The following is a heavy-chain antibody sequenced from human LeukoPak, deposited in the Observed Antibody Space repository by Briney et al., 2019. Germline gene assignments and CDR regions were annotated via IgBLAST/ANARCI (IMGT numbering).Heavy chain of an antibody. V-gene: IGHV3-66*02. CDR2: IYSGGST. CDR1: GFTVSSNY. CDR3: ARAPGYYYMDV. Sequence: PGGSLRLSCAASGFTVSSNYMSWVRQAPGKGLEWVSVIYSGGSTYYADSVKGRFTISRDNSKNTLYLQMNSLRAEDTAVYYCARAPGYYYMDVWGKGTTVTVSS. J-gene: IGHJ6*03. D-gene: IGHD3-10*01.